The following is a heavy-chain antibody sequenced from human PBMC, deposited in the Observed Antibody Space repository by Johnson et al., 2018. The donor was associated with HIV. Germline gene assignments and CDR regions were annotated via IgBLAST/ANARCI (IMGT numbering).Heavy chain of an antibody. V-gene: IGHV3-66*01. CDR1: GFTVSSNY. CDR2: IYSGGST. Sequence: VQLVESGGGLVQPGGSLRLSCAASGFTVSSNYMSWVRQAPGKGLEWVSVIYSGGSTYYADSVKGRFTISRDNSKNTPYVQMNRLRAEDTAVYYCASSHPAAAGIPRWAFDIWGQGTMVTVSS. D-gene: IGHD6-13*01. CDR3: ASSHPAAAGIPRWAFDI. J-gene: IGHJ3*02.